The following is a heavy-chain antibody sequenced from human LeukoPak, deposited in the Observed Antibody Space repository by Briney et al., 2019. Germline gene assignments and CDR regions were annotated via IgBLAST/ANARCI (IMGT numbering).Heavy chain of an antibody. D-gene: IGHD1-1*01. Sequence: ASVKVSCKASGYTFTSYAMNWVRRAPGQGLEWMGWISTNTGNPTYAQGFTGRFVFSLDTSVTTTYLQISSLRAEDTAVYYCARVRGTPYYGMDVWGQGTTVTVSS. CDR2: ISTNTGNP. V-gene: IGHV7-4-1*02. CDR1: GYTFTSYA. J-gene: IGHJ6*02. CDR3: ARVRGTPYYGMDV.